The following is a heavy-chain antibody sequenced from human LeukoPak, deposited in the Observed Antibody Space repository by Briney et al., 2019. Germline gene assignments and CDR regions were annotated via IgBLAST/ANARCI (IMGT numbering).Heavy chain of an antibody. D-gene: IGHD3-16*02. CDR3: ASGSYVWGSYRYTGPFDY. CDR2: IIPIFGTA. V-gene: IGHV1-69*05. Sequence: SVKVSCKASGGTFSSYAISWVRQAPGQGLEWMGGIIPIFGTANYAQKFQGRVTITTDESTSTAYMELSSRRSEDTAVYYCASGSYVWGSYRYTGPFDYWGQGTLVTVSS. CDR1: GGTFSSYA. J-gene: IGHJ4*02.